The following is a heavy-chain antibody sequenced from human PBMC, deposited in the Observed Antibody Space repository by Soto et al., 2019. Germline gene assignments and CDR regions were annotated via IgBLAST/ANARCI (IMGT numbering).Heavy chain of an antibody. Sequence: KTSETLSLTCTVSGGSISSSSYYWGWIRQPPGKGLEWIGGIYYAGSTYHNPSLKSRVTISVDTSRNEFSLKVTSVTASDTAVYYCARLVFYCSGTSCYDHYYYGLDIWGQGTTVTVSS. CDR3: ARLVFYCSGTSCYDHYYYGLDI. D-gene: IGHD2-2*01. CDR1: GGSISSSSYY. CDR2: IYYAGST. J-gene: IGHJ6*02. V-gene: IGHV4-39*01.